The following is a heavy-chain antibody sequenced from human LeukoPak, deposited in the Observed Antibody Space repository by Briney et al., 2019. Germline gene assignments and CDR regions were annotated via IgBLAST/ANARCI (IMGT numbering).Heavy chain of an antibody. D-gene: IGHD2/OR15-2a*01. CDR3: VRDVPKQNFDF. J-gene: IGHJ4*02. CDR1: GFTFDDYA. CDR2: ISWNSGSI. Sequence: PGRSLRLSCAASGFTFDDYAMHWVRQAPGKGLEWVSGISWNSGSIGYADSVKGRFTISRDNAKKTLYLQMNSLRIEDTAVYYCVRDVPKQNFDFWGQGVLVTVSS. V-gene: IGHV3-9*01.